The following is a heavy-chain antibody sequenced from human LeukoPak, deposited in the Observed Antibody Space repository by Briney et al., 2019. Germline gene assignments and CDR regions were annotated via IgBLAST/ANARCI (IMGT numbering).Heavy chain of an antibody. V-gene: IGHV1-69*13. CDR3: ARDSGDGYSNAPIDY. Sequence: SVKVSCKASGGTFGNYAISWVRQAPGQGLEWMGGIIRIFGMTNYAQKFQGRVTITADESTSTAYMELSSLRSEDTAVYYCARDSGDGYSNAPIDYWGQGTLVTVSS. CDR2: IIRIFGMT. J-gene: IGHJ4*02. CDR1: GGTFGNYA. D-gene: IGHD5-24*01.